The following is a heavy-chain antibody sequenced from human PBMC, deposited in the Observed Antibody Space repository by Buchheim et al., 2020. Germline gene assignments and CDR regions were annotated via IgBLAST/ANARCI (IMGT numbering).Heavy chain of an antibody. J-gene: IGHJ5*02. D-gene: IGHD2-2*01. CDR2: IYFSGST. CDR3: ARAFVVVPAAIWFDP. CDR1: GGSISSYY. V-gene: IGHV4-59*01. Sequence: QVQLQESGPGLVKPSETLSLTCTVPGGSISSYYWSWIRQPPGKGLEWIGYIYFSGSTNYNPALKSRVTISVDTSKNQFSLKLSSVTAADTAVYYCARAFVVVPAAIWFDPWGQGTL.